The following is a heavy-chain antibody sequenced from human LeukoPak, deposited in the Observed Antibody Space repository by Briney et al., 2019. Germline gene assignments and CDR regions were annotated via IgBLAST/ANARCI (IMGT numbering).Heavy chain of an antibody. J-gene: IGHJ4*01. D-gene: IGHD3-16*01. CDR1: GYTLTDYY. Sequence: ASVRVSCKASGYTLTDYYLHWVRQAPGQGLKWMWWINPNSGATHYAQSFQARVTMTRDTSIASSYMELTGLESDDTAVYYCARGRRILGGPESAGDFFDFWGQGSLVTVSS. CDR3: ARGRRILGGPESAGDFFDF. CDR2: INPNSGAT. V-gene: IGHV1-2*02.